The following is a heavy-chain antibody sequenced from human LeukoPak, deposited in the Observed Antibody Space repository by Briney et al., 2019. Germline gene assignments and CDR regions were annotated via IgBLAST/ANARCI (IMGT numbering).Heavy chain of an antibody. CDR1: GYTFTSYG. CDR3: ARDREVPWFGESPDY. Sequence: ASVKVSCKASGYTFTSYGISWVRQAPGQGLEWMGWISAYNGNTNYAQKLQGRVTMTTDTSTSTAYMELRSLRSDDTAVYYCARDREVPWFGESPDYWGQGTLVTVSS. D-gene: IGHD3-10*01. J-gene: IGHJ4*02. V-gene: IGHV1-18*01. CDR2: ISAYNGNT.